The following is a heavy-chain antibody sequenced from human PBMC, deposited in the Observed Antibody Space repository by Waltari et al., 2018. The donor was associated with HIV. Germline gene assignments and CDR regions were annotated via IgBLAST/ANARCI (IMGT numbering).Heavy chain of an antibody. CDR1: GFTFNNYI. V-gene: IGHV3-30*01. Sequence: VQLVESGGGVVQPGRSLRLSCTGSGFTFNNYILHWVRQAPGKGLEWIALISDDGSDKDYSDSLRGRFTISRDNSKNTLFLQRDSLRIEDTALYYCAREAVTTNYYFDNWGQGTLVTVSS. CDR2: ISDDGSDK. CDR3: AREAVTTNYYFDN. D-gene: IGHD1-1*01. J-gene: IGHJ4*02.